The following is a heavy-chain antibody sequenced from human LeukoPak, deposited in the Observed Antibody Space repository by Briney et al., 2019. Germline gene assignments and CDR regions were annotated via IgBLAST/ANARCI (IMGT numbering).Heavy chain of an antibody. V-gene: IGHV3-23*01. CDR2: ISGSGGST. Sequence: GMSLRLSCAASGFTFSSYAMSWVRQAPGMGLEWVSAISGSGGSTYYADSVKGRFTISRDNSKNTLYLQMNSLRAEDTAVYYCAKGEWLASPFDYWGQGTLVTVSS. D-gene: IGHD6-19*01. J-gene: IGHJ4*02. CDR1: GFTFSSYA. CDR3: AKGEWLASPFDY.